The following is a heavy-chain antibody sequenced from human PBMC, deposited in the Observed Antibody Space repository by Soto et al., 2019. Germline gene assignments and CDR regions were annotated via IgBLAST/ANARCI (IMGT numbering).Heavy chain of an antibody. Sequence: QVQLQESGPGLVKPSETLSLTCTVSGGSISSYYWSWIRQPPGKGLEWIGYIYYSGSTNYNPSLKSRVTISVDTSKNQFSVRVRSVTAADTAVYYCARSGQSYWYFDLWGRGTLVTVSS. D-gene: IGHD3-10*01. V-gene: IGHV4-59*01. J-gene: IGHJ2*01. CDR1: GGSISSYY. CDR2: IYYSGST. CDR3: ARSGQSYWYFDL.